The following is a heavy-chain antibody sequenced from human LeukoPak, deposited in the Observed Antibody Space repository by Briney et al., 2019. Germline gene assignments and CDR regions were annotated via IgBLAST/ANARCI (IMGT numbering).Heavy chain of an antibody. CDR1: GYTFTGYY. V-gene: IGHV1-2*06. J-gene: IGHJ6*02. CDR3: ARAGGGLVTYYYYYGMDV. D-gene: IGHD3/OR15-3a*01. CDR2: INPNSGGT. Sequence: ASVKVSCKASGYTFTGYYMHWVRQAPGQGLEWMGRINPNSGGTNYAQKFQGRVTITRGTSASTAYMELSSLRSEDTAVYYCARAGGGLVTYYYYYGMDVWGQGTTVTVSS.